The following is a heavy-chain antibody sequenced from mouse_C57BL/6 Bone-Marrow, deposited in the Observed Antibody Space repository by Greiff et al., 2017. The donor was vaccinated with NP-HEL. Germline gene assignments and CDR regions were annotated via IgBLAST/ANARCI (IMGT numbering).Heavy chain of an antibody. CDR3: ARLYGNYFYYAMDY. D-gene: IGHD2-1*01. J-gene: IGHJ4*01. CDR1: GYTFTSYW. V-gene: IGHV1-64*01. CDR2: IHPNSGST. Sequence: QFQLQQPGAELVKPGASVKLSCKASGYTFTSYWMHWVKQRPGQGLEWIGMIHPNSGSTNYNEKFKSKATLTVDKSSSTAYMQLSSLTSEDSAVYYCARLYGNYFYYAMDYWGQGTSVTVSS.